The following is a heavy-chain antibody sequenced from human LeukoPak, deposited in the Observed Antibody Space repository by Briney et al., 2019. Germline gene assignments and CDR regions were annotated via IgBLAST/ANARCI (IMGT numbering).Heavy chain of an antibody. CDR3: ARLKDWVDY. D-gene: IGHD3/OR15-3a*01. Sequence: PGESLKISCKASGYSIVNFWIAWVRQTPGESLEWVVIIYPDTSDTRYSPSFQGQVTISADKSTSTAYLQWSSLKASDNGIYYCARLKDWVDYWGQGTLVTVSS. CDR1: GYSIVNFW. J-gene: IGHJ4*02. V-gene: IGHV5-51*01. CDR2: IYPDTSDT.